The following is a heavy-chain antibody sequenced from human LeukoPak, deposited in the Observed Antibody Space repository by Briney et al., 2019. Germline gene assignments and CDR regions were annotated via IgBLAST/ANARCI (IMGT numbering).Heavy chain of an antibody. CDR3: ARVGSGNAFDI. D-gene: IGHD2-15*01. CDR2: MKQDGSEK. J-gene: IGHJ3*02. CDR1: GFTFSSYW. V-gene: IGHV3-7*03. Sequence: GGSLRLSCVASGFTFSSYWMSWVRQAPGEGLEWVANMKQDGSEKYYVDSVKGRFTISRDNAKNSLYLQMNSLRAEDTAVYYCARVGSGNAFDIWGQGTMVTVSS.